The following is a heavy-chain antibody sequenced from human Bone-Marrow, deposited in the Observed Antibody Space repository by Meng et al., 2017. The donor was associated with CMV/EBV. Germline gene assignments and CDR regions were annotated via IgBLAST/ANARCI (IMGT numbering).Heavy chain of an antibody. CDR2: ISSSSSYI. Sequence: FTLSSDSMNWVRKDQGKGLEWVSSISSSSSYIYYADSVKGRFTISRDNAKNSLYLQMNSLRAEDTAVYYCARVDDSSGYYRHYFDYWSQGTLVTVSS. J-gene: IGHJ4*02. CDR1: FTLSSDS. D-gene: IGHD3-22*01. V-gene: IGHV3-21*01. CDR3: ARVDDSSGYYRHYFDY.